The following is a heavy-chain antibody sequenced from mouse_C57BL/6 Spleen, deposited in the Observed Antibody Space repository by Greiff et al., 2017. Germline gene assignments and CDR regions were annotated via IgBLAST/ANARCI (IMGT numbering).Heavy chain of an antibody. CDR2: INPSNGGT. V-gene: IGHV1-53*01. J-gene: IGHJ2*01. Sequence: QVQLQQPGTELVKPGASVKLSCKASGYTFTSYWMHWVKQRPGQGLEWIGNINPSNGGTNSNEKFKSKATLTVDKSSSTSYMQLSSLTSEDSAVYYGARGAPYGPFDYWGQGTTLTVSS. CDR1: GYTFTSYW. D-gene: IGHD1-1*02. CDR3: ARGAPYGPFDY.